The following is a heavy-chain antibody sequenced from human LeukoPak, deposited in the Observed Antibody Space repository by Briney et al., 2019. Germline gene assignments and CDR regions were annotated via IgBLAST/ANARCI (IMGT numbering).Heavy chain of an antibody. J-gene: IGHJ4*02. D-gene: IGHD4-17*01. Sequence: ASVKVSCKASGYTFTSYGISWVRQAPGQGLEWMGWISAYNGNTDYAQKLQGRVTMTTDTSTSTAYMELRSLRSDDTAVYYCARVTQTDYDFDYWGQGTLVTVSS. CDR3: ARVTQTDYDFDY. CDR1: GYTFTSYG. V-gene: IGHV1-18*01. CDR2: ISAYNGNT.